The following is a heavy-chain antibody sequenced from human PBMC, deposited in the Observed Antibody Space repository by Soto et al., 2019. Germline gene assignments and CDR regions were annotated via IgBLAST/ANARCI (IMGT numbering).Heavy chain of an antibody. J-gene: IGHJ3*02. V-gene: IGHV4-39*02. CDR3: ARDSSGWYGADAFDI. Sequence: PGKGLEWIGSIYYSGSTYYNPSLKSRVTISVDTSKNQFSLKLSSVTAADTAVYYCARDSSGWYGADAFDIWGQGTMVTVSS. D-gene: IGHD6-19*01. CDR2: IYYSGST.